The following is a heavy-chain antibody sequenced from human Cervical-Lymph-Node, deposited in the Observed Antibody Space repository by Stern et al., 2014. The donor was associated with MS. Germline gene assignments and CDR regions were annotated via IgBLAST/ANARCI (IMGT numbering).Heavy chain of an antibody. J-gene: IGHJ6*02. D-gene: IGHD1-14*01. CDR2: IGTAGDA. CDR3: ARSGIRFDYGMDV. Sequence: EVQLLESGGGLVQPGGSLRLSCTVSGFTFSSHDIHWVRQLTGKGLEWVAAIGTAGDAYYLGSVKGRFTISRENAKSSLYLQMTNLRAGDTAVYYCARSGIRFDYGMDVWGQGTTVTVSS. CDR1: GFTFSSHD. V-gene: IGHV3-13*01.